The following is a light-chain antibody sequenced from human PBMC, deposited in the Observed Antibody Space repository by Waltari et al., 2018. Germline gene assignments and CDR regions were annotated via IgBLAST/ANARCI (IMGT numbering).Light chain of an antibody. CDR1: QSISSW. V-gene: IGKV1-5*03. CDR2: KAS. Sequence: DIQMTQSPYTLSASVRVIVPITCRASQSISSWLAWYQQKPGKAPKLLIYKASSLESGVPSRFSGSGSETEFTLTISSLQPDDFATYYCQQYNSYSYTFGQGTKLEIK. CDR3: QQYNSYSYT. J-gene: IGKJ2*01.